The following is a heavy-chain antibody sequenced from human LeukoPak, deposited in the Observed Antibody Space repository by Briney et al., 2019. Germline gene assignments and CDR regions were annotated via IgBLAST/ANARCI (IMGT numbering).Heavy chain of an antibody. CDR3: ARSYYGVTEFDY. CDR1: GYTFTDYY. CDR2: INPNNGGT. D-gene: IGHD4-17*01. Sequence: ASVKVSCKASGYTFTDYYLHWVRQAPGQGLEWMGRINPNNGGTNYAQKFQGRVTMTRDTSISTAYMELSSLRSDDTAVYYCARSYYGVTEFDYWGQGTLVTVSS. J-gene: IGHJ4*02. V-gene: IGHV1-2*06.